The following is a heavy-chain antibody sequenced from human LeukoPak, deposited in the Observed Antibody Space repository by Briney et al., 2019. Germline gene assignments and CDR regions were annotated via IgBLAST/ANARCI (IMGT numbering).Heavy chain of an antibody. CDR3: ARTPGYCSGTSCYIGY. D-gene: IGHD2-2*02. Sequence: PSETLSLTCTVSGGSISSGDSSWSWIRQPPGKGLEWIGYIYSSGDTYYNPSLKSRVTISVDTSKNQFSLRLSSVTAADTDVYYCARTPGYCSGTSCYIGYWGQGTLVTVSS. J-gene: IGHJ4*02. CDR2: IYSSGDT. V-gene: IGHV4-30-4*01. CDR1: GGSISSGDSS.